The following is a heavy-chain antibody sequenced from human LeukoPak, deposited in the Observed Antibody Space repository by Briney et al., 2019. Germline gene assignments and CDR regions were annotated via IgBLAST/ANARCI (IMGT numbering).Heavy chain of an antibody. CDR2: IYTSGST. D-gene: IGHD6-13*01. CDR3: ARETITGYSSSWYKTEGFDY. Sequence: SETLSLTCTVSGGSISSYYWSWIRQPAGKGLEWIGRIYTSGSTNYNPSLKSRVTMSVDTSKNQFSLKLSSVTAADTAVYYCARETITGYSSSWYKTEGFDYWGQGTLVTVSS. J-gene: IGHJ4*02. CDR1: GGSISSYY. V-gene: IGHV4-4*07.